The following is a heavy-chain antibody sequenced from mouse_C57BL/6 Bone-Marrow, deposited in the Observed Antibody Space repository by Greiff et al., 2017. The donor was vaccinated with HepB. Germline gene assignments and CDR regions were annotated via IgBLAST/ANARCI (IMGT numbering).Heavy chain of an antibody. V-gene: IGHV5-6*02. CDR1: GFTFSSYG. J-gene: IGHJ2*01. D-gene: IGHD2-2*01. Sequence: DVKLVESGGDLVKPGGSLKLSCAASGFTFSSYGMSWVRQTPDKRLEWVATISSGGSYTYYPDSVKGRFTISRDNAKNTLYLQMSSLKSEDTAMYYCARPIYYGYDYWGQGTTLTVSS. CDR2: ISSGGSYT. CDR3: ARPIYYGYDY.